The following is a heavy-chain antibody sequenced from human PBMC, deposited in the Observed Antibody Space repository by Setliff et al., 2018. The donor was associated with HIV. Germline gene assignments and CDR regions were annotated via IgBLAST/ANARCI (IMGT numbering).Heavy chain of an antibody. CDR1: GGSISSGGYY. CDR3: ARHRGEDWLLLFFDY. V-gene: IGHV4-39*01. CDR2: IYYGGNT. Sequence: PSETLSLTCTVSGGSISSGGYYWGWIRQTPGKGLEWIGSIYYGGNTFYNPSLKSRVTISVDTSKNQFSLKLNSMTAADTAIYYCARHRGEDWLLLFFDYWGQGTLVTVS. J-gene: IGHJ4*02. D-gene: IGHD3-9*01.